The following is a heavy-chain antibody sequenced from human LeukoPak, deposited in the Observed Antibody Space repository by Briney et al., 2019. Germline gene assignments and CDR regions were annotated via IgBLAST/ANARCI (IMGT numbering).Heavy chain of an antibody. CDR2: IRSKATSYAT. Sequence: GGSLKLSCAASGFTFSGSAMHWVRQASGKGLEWVGRIRSKATSYATAYAASVKGRFTISRDDSKNTAYLQMNSLKTEDTAVYYCTRQRDYDFWSGYYLDYWGQGTLVTVSS. CDR1: GFTFSGSA. J-gene: IGHJ4*02. CDR3: TRQRDYDFWSGYYLDY. V-gene: IGHV3-73*01. D-gene: IGHD3-3*01.